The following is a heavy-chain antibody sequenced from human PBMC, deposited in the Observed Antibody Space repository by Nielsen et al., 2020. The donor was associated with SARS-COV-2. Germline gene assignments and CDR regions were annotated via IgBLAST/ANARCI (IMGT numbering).Heavy chain of an antibody. Sequence: ASVKVSCKVSGYILTDLNIQWVRQAPGKGLEWMGGFDPEDGETIYAQKFQGRVTMTEDTSTDTAYMELSSLISEDTAVYYCATAPAIFGVGNWFDPWGQGTLVTVSS. CDR1: GYILTDLN. V-gene: IGHV1-24*01. D-gene: IGHD3-3*01. CDR2: FDPEDGET. J-gene: IGHJ5*02. CDR3: ATAPAIFGVGNWFDP.